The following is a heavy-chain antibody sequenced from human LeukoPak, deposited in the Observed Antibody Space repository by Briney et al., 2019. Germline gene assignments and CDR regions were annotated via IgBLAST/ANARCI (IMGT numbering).Heavy chain of an antibody. V-gene: IGHV4-4*07. J-gene: IGHJ4*02. CDR2: IYTSGST. D-gene: IGHD3-10*01. CDR1: GGSISNYY. Sequence: PSETLSLTCTVSGGSISNYYWSWIRQPAGKGLEWIGRIYTSGSTNYNPSLKSRVTMSVDTSKNQFSLKLSSVTAADTAVYYCARDSMVRGVIRFDYWGQGTLVTVSS. CDR3: ARDSMVRGVIRFDY.